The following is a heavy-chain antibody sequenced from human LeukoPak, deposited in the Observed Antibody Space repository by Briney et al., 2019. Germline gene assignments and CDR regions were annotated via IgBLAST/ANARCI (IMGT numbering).Heavy chain of an antibody. CDR3: AKDFGGSGSYYCPFDY. V-gene: IGHV3-23*01. CDR2: ISNTATST. D-gene: IGHD3-10*01. J-gene: IGHJ4*02. CDR1: GFTFSSYG. Sequence: GGSLRLSCAASGFTFSSYGMSWVRQAPGKGLEWVAAISNTATSTYYADSVKGRFTVSRDQSKNTLYLQMNSLRVEDTAIYYCAKDFGGSGSYYCPFDYWGQGALVTVSS.